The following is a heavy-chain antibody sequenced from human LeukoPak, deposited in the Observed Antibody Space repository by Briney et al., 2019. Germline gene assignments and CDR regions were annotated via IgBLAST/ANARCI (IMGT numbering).Heavy chain of an antibody. J-gene: IGHJ4*02. CDR3: ARDQGTSGWYDY. Sequence: ASVKVSFKASGYTFTSYYMHWVRQAPGQGLEWMGIINPSGGTPTYAQKFQDRVTMTRDTSTSTMYMDLSSLRSEDTAVYYCARDQGTSGWYDYWGQGTLVTVSS. CDR1: GYTFTSYY. D-gene: IGHD6-19*01. V-gene: IGHV1-46*01. CDR2: INPSGGTP.